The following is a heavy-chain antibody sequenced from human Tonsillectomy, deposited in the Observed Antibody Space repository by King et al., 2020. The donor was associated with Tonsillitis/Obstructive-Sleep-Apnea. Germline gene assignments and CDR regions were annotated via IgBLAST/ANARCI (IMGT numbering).Heavy chain of an antibody. D-gene: IGHD2-2*01. CDR3: ARGAIVVVPVAMGGDAFDI. Sequence: VQLVESGGGLIQPGGSLRLSCAASGFTGSSNYMSWVRQAPGKGLEWGSVIYSGGSTHYADSVKGRFTISRDDSKNTLYLQMNSPRAEDTAVYYCARGAIVVVPVAMGGDAFDIWGQGTMVTVSS. J-gene: IGHJ3*02. CDR1: GFTGSSNY. CDR2: IYSGGST. V-gene: IGHV3-53*01.